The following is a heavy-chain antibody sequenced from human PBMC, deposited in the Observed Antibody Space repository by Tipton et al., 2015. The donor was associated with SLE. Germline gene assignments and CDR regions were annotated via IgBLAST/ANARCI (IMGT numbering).Heavy chain of an antibody. Sequence: TLSLTCAVYGGSFSGYYWSWFRQPPGKGLEWIGEINHSGSTNYNPSLKSRVTISVYTSKNQFSLKLNSVTAADTAVYYYARVGHSTPDYWGQGTLVTVSS. D-gene: IGHD2-2*01. CDR1: GGSFSGYY. CDR2: INHSGST. J-gene: IGHJ4*02. CDR3: ARVGHSTPDY. V-gene: IGHV4-34*01.